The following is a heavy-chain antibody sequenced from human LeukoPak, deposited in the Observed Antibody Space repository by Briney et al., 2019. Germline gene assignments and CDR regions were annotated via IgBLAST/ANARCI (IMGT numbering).Heavy chain of an antibody. CDR1: GEPLSKYY. CDR2: INHRGST. J-gene: IGHJ4*02. D-gene: IGHD1-26*01. V-gene: IGHV4-34*01. Sequence: SETLSLTCAVYGEPLSKYYWTWIRQSPGKGLEWIGEINHRGSTNLNPSLKSRVTLSVDTSKHQFSLKLTSVTAADAAVYYCASSVGSTDYWGQGTLVTVSS. CDR3: ASSVGSTDY.